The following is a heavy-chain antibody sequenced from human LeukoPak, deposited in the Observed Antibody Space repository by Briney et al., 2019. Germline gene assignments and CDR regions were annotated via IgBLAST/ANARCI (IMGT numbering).Heavy chain of an antibody. J-gene: IGHJ4*02. V-gene: IGHV4-38-2*02. CDR3: ARRRGYSYGFDY. D-gene: IGHD5-18*01. CDR2: IYHSGST. CDR1: GYSISSGYY. Sequence: SETLSLTCTVSGYSISSGYYWGWIRQPPGKGLEWIGSIYHSGSTYYNPSLKSRVTISVDTSKNQFPLKLSSVTAADTAVYYCARRRGYSYGFDYWGQGTLVTVSS.